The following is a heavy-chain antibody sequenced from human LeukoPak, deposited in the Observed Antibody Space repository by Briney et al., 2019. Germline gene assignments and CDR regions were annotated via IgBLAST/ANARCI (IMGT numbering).Heavy chain of an antibody. J-gene: IGHJ4*02. CDR1: GFTFGSSW. V-gene: IGHV3-53*01. Sequence: GGSLRLSCAASGFTFGSSWMHWVRRAPGKGLEWVSALYIGGNTYYADSVRGRFTISRDNSKNTLYLQMNSLRAEDTAIYYCMTAAGYNFGQYWGQGTLVTVSS. D-gene: IGHD5-18*01. CDR3: MTAAGYNFGQY. CDR2: LYIGGNT.